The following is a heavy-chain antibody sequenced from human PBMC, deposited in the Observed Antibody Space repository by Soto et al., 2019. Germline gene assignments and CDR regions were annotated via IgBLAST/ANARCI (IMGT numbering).Heavy chain of an antibody. CDR1: GFTFSSYG. D-gene: IGHD6-19*01. CDR3: AKDQGTPAVAGPFDY. V-gene: IGHV3-30*18. J-gene: IGHJ4*02. Sequence: QVQLVESGGGVVQPGRSLSLSCAASGFTFSSYGMHWVRQAPGTGLEWVAVISYDGSNKYYADSVKGRFTISREHSKNTLYLQMNSLRAEDTAVYYCAKDQGTPAVAGPFDYWGQGTLVTVS. CDR2: ISYDGSNK.